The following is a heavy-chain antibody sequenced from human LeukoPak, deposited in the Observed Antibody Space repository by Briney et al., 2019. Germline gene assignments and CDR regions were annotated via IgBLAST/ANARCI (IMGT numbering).Heavy chain of an antibody. Sequence: ASVKVSCKASGYTFTSYYMHWVPQAPGQGLEWMGWIHPNSGATTSAQKFQGRVTITRDVSIRTAYMEVSSLTSDDTAMYYCARGVGATYNRFDPWGQGTLVTVSS. V-gene: IGHV1-2*02. CDR3: ARGVGATYNRFDP. CDR2: IHPNSGAT. CDR1: GYTFTSYY. J-gene: IGHJ5*02. D-gene: IGHD1-26*01.